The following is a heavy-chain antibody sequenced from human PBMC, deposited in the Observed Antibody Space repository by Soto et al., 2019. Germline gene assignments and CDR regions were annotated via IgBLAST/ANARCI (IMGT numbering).Heavy chain of an antibody. J-gene: IGHJ6*02. CDR1: GDPFTHYW. Sequence: GAALKICSKGSGDPFTHYWICWGRHMPGTSLEWMGIIYPGDSDTKYNPSFQGQVTISADKSITTTYLRWTSRKASDTASFLCAASILCCGKAGCGQGAKVTVSS. D-gene: IGHD2-15*01. V-gene: IGHV5-51*01. CDR2: IYPGDSDT. CDR3: AASILCCGKAG.